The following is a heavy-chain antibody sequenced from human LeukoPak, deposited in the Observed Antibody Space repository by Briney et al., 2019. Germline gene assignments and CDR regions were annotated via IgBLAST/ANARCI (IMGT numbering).Heavy chain of an antibody. Sequence: ASVKVSCKASGYTFTGYYMHWVRQAPGQGLEWMGWINPNSGGTNYAQKFQGRVTITADESTSTAYMELSSLRSEDTAVYYCASTPAVPAASPSYYYYMDVWGKGTTVTVSS. V-gene: IGHV1-2*02. J-gene: IGHJ6*03. CDR1: GYTFTGYY. CDR3: ASTPAVPAASPSYYYYMDV. D-gene: IGHD2-2*01. CDR2: INPNSGGT.